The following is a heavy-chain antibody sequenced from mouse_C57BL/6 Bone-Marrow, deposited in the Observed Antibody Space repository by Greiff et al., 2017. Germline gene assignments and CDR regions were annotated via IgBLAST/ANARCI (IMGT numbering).Heavy chain of an antibody. V-gene: IGHV1-72*01. Sequence: VQLQQSGAELVKPGASVKLSCKASGYTFTSYWMHWVKQRPGRGLEWIGRIDPNSGGTKYNEKFKSKATLTVDKPSSTAYMQLSSLTSEDSAVYYCARPYYGNPYAMDYWGQGTSVTVSS. J-gene: IGHJ4*01. CDR3: ARPYYGNPYAMDY. CDR2: IDPNSGGT. D-gene: IGHD2-1*01. CDR1: GYTFTSYW.